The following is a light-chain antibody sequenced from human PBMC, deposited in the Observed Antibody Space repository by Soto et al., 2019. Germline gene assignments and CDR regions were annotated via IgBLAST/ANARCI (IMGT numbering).Light chain of an antibody. J-gene: IGLJ2*01. CDR1: SGHSSYA. V-gene: IGLV4-69*01. Sequence: QSVLTQSPSASASLGASVKLTCTLSSGHSSYAIAWHQQQPEKGPRYLMKLNSDGSHSKGDEIPDRFSGSSSGAERYLTISSLQSEDEADYYCQTWVTGIQIFGGGTKLTVL. CDR2: LNSDGSH. CDR3: QTWVTGIQI.